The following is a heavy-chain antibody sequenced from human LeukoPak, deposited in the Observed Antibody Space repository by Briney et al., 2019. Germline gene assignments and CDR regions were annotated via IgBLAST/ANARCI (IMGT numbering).Heavy chain of an antibody. CDR2: IKQDGSEQ. CDR1: GFTFTTYW. CDR3: ARGWLQSGFDY. D-gene: IGHD5-24*01. V-gene: IGHV3-7*04. J-gene: IGHJ4*02. Sequence: PGGSLRLSCAASGFTFTTYWMGWVRQAPGKGLEWVANIKQDGSEQYYVDSVKGRFTISRDNAKNSLSLQMNSLRAEDTAVYYCARGWLQSGFDYWGQGTLVTVSS.